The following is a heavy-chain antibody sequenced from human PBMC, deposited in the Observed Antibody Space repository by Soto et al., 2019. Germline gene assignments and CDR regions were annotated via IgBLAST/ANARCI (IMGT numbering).Heavy chain of an antibody. J-gene: IGHJ4*02. CDR3: ASDWSRYSVISGLFLFY. V-gene: IGHV1-18*04. CDR1: GYTFRSYG. CDR2: ISAYNGDT. Sequence: ASVKVSCKASGYTFRSYGISWVRQAPGQGLEWVGWISAYNGDTHYTPKFQDRITLTTATSTYTAYIELRSLRLDDTAVYYCASDWSRYSVISGLFLFYWGQGSLVTVSS. D-gene: IGHD3-3*01.